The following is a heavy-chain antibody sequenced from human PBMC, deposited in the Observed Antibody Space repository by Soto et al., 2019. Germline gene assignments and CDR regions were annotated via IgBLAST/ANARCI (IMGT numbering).Heavy chain of an antibody. J-gene: IGHJ6*02. CDR3: ARETPRYYDILTGPKNYGMDV. D-gene: IGHD3-9*01. CDR2: ISSSGSTI. CDR1: GFTFSDSY. V-gene: IGHV3-11*01. Sequence: PXEPLRLSFAASGFTFSDSYMSWLRQAAGKGLEWVSYISSSGSTIYYADSVKGRFTISRDNAKNSLYLQMNSLRAEDTAVYYCARETPRYYDILTGPKNYGMDVWGQGTTVTVSS.